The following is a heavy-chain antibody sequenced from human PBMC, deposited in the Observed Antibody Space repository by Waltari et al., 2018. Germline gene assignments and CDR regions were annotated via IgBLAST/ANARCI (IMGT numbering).Heavy chain of an antibody. J-gene: IGHJ6*03. Sequence: QVQLQESGPGLVKPSETLSLTCTVSGGSISSYYRSWIRQPAGKGLEWIGRIYTSGSTNYNPSLKSRVTMSVDTSKNQFSLKLSSVTAADTAVYYCASATAYCSSTSCYPKAYYYYMDVWGKGTTVTVSS. CDR1: GGSISSYY. CDR2: IYTSGST. D-gene: IGHD2-2*01. CDR3: ASATAYCSSTSCYPKAYYYYMDV. V-gene: IGHV4-4*07.